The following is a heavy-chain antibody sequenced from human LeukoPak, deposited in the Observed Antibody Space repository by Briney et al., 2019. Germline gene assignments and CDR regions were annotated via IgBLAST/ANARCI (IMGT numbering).Heavy chain of an antibody. Sequence: GRSLRLSCAASGFTFSSYGMHWVRQAPGKGLEWVAVISYDGSNKYYADSVKGRFTISRDNSKNTLYLQMNSLRAEDTAVYYCAKGTYSGYDVDYWGQGTLVTVSS. CDR1: GFTFSSYG. CDR3: AKGTYSGYDVDY. J-gene: IGHJ4*02. V-gene: IGHV3-30*18. CDR2: ISYDGSNK. D-gene: IGHD5-12*01.